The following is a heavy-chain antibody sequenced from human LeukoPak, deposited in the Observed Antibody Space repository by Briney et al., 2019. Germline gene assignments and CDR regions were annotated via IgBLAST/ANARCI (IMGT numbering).Heavy chain of an antibody. Sequence: SVKVSCKASGYTFTDYYMHWLRQAPGQGLEWMGWMNHNNCGTNYPQKFQGRVTMTRATYINTAYMELSRLRADDTAVYYCARDLSGTYQIDYWGQGTLVTVSS. CDR1: GYTFTDYY. J-gene: IGHJ4*02. D-gene: IGHD3-10*01. CDR3: ARDLSGTYQIDY. V-gene: IGHV1-2*02. CDR2: MNHNNCGT.